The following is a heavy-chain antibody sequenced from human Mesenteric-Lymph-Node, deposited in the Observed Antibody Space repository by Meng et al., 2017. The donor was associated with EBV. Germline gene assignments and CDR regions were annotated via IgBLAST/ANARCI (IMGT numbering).Heavy chain of an antibody. D-gene: IGHD3-22*01. Sequence: QGEGVQSGGEVKKPGACVKVSCKASGYTFDNFSITWGRQVTGQGLEWMGWISAYNANTDYAQTLQGRVTMTKDTSTSTAYMDLRSLRPDDTAVYYCARISDYDSSGLDYWGQGTLVTVSS. J-gene: IGHJ4*02. CDR2: ISAYNANT. CDR3: ARISDYDSSGLDY. V-gene: IGHV1-18*01. CDR1: GYTFDNFS.